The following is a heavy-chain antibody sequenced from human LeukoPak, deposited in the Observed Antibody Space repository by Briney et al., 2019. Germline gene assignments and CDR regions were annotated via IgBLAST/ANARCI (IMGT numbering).Heavy chain of an antibody. D-gene: IGHD2/OR15-2a*01. CDR1: GYSLRELS. CDR3: ATGHCNTSSCYYYYMDV. CDR2: FDPEDGES. Sequence: GASVKVSCKVSGYSLRELSMHWVRQAPAKGLQWMGVFDPEDGESIIAQQFQGRLTMTEATSTDTGYMELSSLTSEDTAIYYCATGHCNTSSCYYYYMDVWGKGTTVTVSS. V-gene: IGHV1-24*01. J-gene: IGHJ6*03.